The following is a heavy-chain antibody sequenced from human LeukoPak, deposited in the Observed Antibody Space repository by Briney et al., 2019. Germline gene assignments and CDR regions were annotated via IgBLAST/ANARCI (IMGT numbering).Heavy chain of an antibody. Sequence: PGGTLRLSCAASGFTFSSHGMSWVRQAPGKGLEWVSTISGSGDNTYYADSVKGRFTISRDNSKNTLYLQIISLRAEDTAVLYCARVTYGSGTYGAFDYWGQGTLVTVSS. CDR3: ARVTYGSGTYGAFDY. D-gene: IGHD3-10*01. J-gene: IGHJ4*02. V-gene: IGHV3-23*01. CDR1: GFTFSSHG. CDR2: ISGSGDNT.